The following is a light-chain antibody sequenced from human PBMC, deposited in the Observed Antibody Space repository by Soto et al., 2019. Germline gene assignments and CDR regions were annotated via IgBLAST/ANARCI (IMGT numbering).Light chain of an antibody. Sequence: QSALTQPASVSGSRGRSITISCTGTSSDVGSYNLVSWYQQHPGKAPKLMIYEGSKRPSGVSNRFSGSKSGNTASLTISGLQAEDEADYYCCSYAGSSTCVFGGGTNLTVL. J-gene: IGLJ3*02. V-gene: IGLV2-23*01. CDR3: CSYAGSSTCV. CDR1: SSDVGSYNL. CDR2: EGS.